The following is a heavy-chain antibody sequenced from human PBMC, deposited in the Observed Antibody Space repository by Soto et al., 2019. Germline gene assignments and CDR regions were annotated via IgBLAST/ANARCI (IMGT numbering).Heavy chain of an antibody. D-gene: IGHD5-12*01. CDR2: IYHRGST. CDR1: GGSISRGVYS. J-gene: IGHJ4*02. V-gene: IGHV4-30-2*01. Sequence: QLQLQESGSGLVKPSQTLSLTCAVSGGSISRGVYSCSWIRQPPVQGLEWIGYIYHRGSTYYNPSLKSRVTISVDRSKNQFSLKLSSVTAADTAVYYCAGGPGVARNYWGQGTLVTVSS. CDR3: AGGPGVARNY.